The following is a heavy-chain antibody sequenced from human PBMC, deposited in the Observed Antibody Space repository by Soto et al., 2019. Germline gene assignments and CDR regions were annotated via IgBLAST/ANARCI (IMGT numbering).Heavy chain of an antibody. CDR3: VRGGISSSYYYYALDV. CDR2: IYPGDSDT. V-gene: IGHV5-51*01. Sequence: GESLKISCRGSGYRFTTYWISWVRQTPGKGLEWMGIIYPGDSDTRYSPSFQGQVTISADKSISTAYLQWSSLRASDTAIYYCVRGGISSSYYYYALDVWGQGTTVTVSS. J-gene: IGHJ6*02. CDR1: GYRFTTYW. D-gene: IGHD6-6*01.